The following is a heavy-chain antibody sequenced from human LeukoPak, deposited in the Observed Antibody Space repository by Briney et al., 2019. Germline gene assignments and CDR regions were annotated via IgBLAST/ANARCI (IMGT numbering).Heavy chain of an antibody. D-gene: IGHD3-10*01. J-gene: IGHJ4*02. Sequence: GGSLRLSCAASGFTFSSYAMSWVRQAPGKGLEWVSAISGSGGSTYYADSVKGRFTISRDNSKNTLYLQMNSLRAEDTAVYYCAKDRADYYGSGRPPYYFDYWGQGTLVTVSS. CDR3: AKDRADYYGSGRPPYYFDY. CDR1: GFTFSSYA. V-gene: IGHV3-23*01. CDR2: ISGSGGST.